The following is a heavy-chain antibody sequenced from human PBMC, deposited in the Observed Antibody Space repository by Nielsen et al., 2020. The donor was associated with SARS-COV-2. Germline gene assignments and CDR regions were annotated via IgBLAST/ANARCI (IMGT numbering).Heavy chain of an antibody. V-gene: IGHV1-69*06. J-gene: IGHJ6*02. Sequence: SVNVSCKASVGTLSSYAISWVRQAPGQGLEWMGGIISFFGSANYAQKFQGRVTITADKSTSTAYMELSSLRSEDTAVYYCARTDIQLELRGYYYYGMDVWGQGTTVTVSS. D-gene: IGHD1-1*01. CDR1: VGTLSSYA. CDR3: ARTDIQLELRGYYYYGMDV. CDR2: IISFFGSA.